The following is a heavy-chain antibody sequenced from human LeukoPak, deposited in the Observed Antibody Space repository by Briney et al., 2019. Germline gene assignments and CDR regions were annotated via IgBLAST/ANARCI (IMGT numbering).Heavy chain of an antibody. Sequence: ASVKVSCKASGYTFTSYYMHWVRQAPGQGLEWMGIINPSGGSTSYAQKFQGRVTMTRDTSTSTVYMELSSLRSEDTAVYYCASSYCSSTSCYTSSRDDAFDIWGQGTMVTVSS. CDR1: GYTFTSYY. CDR2: INPSGGST. CDR3: ASSYCSSTSCYTSSRDDAFDI. D-gene: IGHD2-2*02. J-gene: IGHJ3*02. V-gene: IGHV1-46*03.